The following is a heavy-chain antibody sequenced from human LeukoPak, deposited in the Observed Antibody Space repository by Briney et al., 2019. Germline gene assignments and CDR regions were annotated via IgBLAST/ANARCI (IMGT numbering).Heavy chain of an antibody. J-gene: IGHJ4*01. CDR3: AIDAVTPFDT. CDR1: GFTFSSYE. Sequence: GRSLRLSCAASGFTFSSYEVNWVRQAPGKGLEWVSYISSSGSTIYYADSVTGRFTISRDNPKNSLYLQMNSLRAEHTGVYFCAIDAVTPFDTWGHGTPVTVSS. D-gene: IGHD4-17*01. V-gene: IGHV3-48*03. CDR2: ISSSGSTI.